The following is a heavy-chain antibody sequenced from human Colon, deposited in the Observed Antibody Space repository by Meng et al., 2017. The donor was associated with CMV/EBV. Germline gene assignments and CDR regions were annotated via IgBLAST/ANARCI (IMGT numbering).Heavy chain of an antibody. D-gene: IGHD1-1*01. J-gene: IGHJ1*01. CDR1: GFPVSANY. CDR3: AIEGYFRGFEN. Sequence: GESLKISCAVSGFPVSANYMAWFRQAPGKGLEWVSIIYSGATTTLYADSVRGRFSISTDNSKNTLYLQMSSLRDEDTAVYYCAIEGYFRGFENWGQGTLVTVSS. CDR2: IYSGATTT. V-gene: IGHV3-53*01.